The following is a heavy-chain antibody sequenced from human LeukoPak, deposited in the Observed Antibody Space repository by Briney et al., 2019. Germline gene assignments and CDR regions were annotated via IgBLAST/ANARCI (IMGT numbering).Heavy chain of an antibody. CDR1: GFTFSSYA. V-gene: IGHV3-23*01. J-gene: IGHJ5*02. CDR3: AKKVELLAGWFDT. CDR2: ISDSGGST. D-gene: IGHD3-10*01. Sequence: GGSLRLSCAASGFTFSSYAMNWVRQAPGKGLEWVSVISDSGGSTYYADSVKGRFTISRDNSKNTLFLQMNSLRVEDTAIYYCAKKVELLAGWFDTWGQGTLVTVSS.